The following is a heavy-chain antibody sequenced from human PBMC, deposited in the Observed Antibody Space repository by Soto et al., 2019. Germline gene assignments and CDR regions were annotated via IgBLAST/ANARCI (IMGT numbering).Heavy chain of an antibody. CDR3: ARATFGAVLHLEV. D-gene: IGHD3-3*01. CDR2: IYPSGAS. CDR1: GASISTEGYT. V-gene: IGHV4-30-2*06. J-gene: IGHJ6*02. Sequence: SETLSLTCAVSGASISTEGYTWSWIRQSPGKGLEWIGYIYPSGASNYNPSLRSRVTISLDASRNRFSLSVGSVTAADTAAYYCARATFGAVLHLEVWGQGTTVTVSS.